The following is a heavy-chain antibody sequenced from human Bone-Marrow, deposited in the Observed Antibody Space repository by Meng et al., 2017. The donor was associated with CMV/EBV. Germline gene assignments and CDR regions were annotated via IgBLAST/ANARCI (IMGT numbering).Heavy chain of an antibody. Sequence: ASVKVSCKASAYTFTSYGISWVRQAPGQGLEWMGWISTYNGDTSYAQKLQGRVTMTTDTSTSTAYMELRSLRSDDTAVYYCARDVALLWFGELLSGFDYWGQGTLVTVSS. CDR1: AYTFTSYG. V-gene: IGHV1-18*01. D-gene: IGHD3-10*01. CDR3: ARDVALLWFGELLSGFDY. CDR2: ISTYNGDT. J-gene: IGHJ4*02.